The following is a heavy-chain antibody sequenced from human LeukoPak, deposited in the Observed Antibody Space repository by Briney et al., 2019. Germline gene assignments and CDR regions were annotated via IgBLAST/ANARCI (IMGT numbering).Heavy chain of an antibody. Sequence: ASVKVSCKASGYTFTSYAMNWVRQAPGQGLEWMGWINTNTGNPTYAQGFTGRFVFSLDTSVSTAYLQISSLKAEDTAVYYCARQRGPTTFQLYDAFDIWGQGTMVTASS. CDR2: INTNTGNP. V-gene: IGHV7-4-1*02. D-gene: IGHD1-26*01. J-gene: IGHJ3*02. CDR3: ARQRGPTTFQLYDAFDI. CDR1: GYTFTSYA.